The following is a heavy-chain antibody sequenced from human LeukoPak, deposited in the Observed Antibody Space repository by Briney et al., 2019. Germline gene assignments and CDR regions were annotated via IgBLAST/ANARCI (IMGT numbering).Heavy chain of an antibody. V-gene: IGHV4-34*01. CDR2: INHSGST. J-gene: IGHJ4*02. Sequence: SETLSLTCAVYGGSFSGYYWSWIRQPPGKGLEWIGEINHSGSTNYNPSLKSRVTISVDTSKNQFSLKLSSVTAADTAVYYCARTRGYSSGWYYFDYWGQGTLVTVSS. D-gene: IGHD6-19*01. CDR1: GGSFSGYY. CDR3: ARTRGYSSGWYYFDY.